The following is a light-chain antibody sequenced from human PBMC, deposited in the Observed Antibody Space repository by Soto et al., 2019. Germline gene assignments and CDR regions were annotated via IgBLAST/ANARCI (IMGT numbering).Light chain of an antibody. V-gene: IGKV1-33*01. CDR1: QDISNY. Sequence: DIQMTQSPSSLSASVGDRVIITCQASQDISNYLNWYQQKPGKAPKLLIYDASNLETGVPSRFSGSGSGTDFTFTISSLRPADIATYYCQQYDNLPFTFGGGTKVEIK. CDR2: DAS. CDR3: QQYDNLPFT. J-gene: IGKJ4*01.